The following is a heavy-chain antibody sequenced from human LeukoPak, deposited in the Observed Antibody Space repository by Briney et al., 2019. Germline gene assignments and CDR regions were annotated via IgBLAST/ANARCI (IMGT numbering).Heavy chain of an antibody. CDR1: GFTFSSYA. Sequence: GGSLRLSCAASGFTFSSYAMSWVRQAPGKGLEWVSAISGSGGSTYYADSVKGRFTISRDNSKNTLYLQMNSLRAEDTAVHYCAKDPSYYYDSSGYSETPNWFDPWGQGTLVTVSS. J-gene: IGHJ5*02. CDR3: AKDPSYYYDSSGYSETPNWFDP. CDR2: ISGSGGST. D-gene: IGHD3-22*01. V-gene: IGHV3-23*01.